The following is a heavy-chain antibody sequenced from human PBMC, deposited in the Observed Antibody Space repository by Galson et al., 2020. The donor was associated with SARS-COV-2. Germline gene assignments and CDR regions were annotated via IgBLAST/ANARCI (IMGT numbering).Heavy chain of an antibody. CDR1: GFTFSSYS. J-gene: IGHJ4*02. D-gene: IGHD3-3*01. V-gene: IGHV3-21*01. CDR3: ARSAAIRTDYDCWSGSPFDY. CDR2: ISSSSSYI. Sequence: GGSLRLSCAASGFTFSSYSMNWVRQAPGKGLEWVSSISSSSSYIYYADSVKGRFTISRDNAKNSLYLQMNSLRAEDTAVYYCARSAAIRTDYDCWSGSPFDYWGQGTLVTVAS.